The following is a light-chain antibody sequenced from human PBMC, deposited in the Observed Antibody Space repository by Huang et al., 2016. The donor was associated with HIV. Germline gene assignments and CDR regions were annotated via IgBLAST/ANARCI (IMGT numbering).Light chain of an antibody. CDR1: QSVNNN. J-gene: IGKJ3*01. Sequence: EIVMTQSPATLSVSPGERATLSCRASQSVNNNLAWYQQKPGQAPRLLIYGASTRATGIPARFRGSGSGTEFTLTISSLQSEDFALYYCQQYNNWPLFTFGPGTKVDIE. V-gene: IGKV3D-15*01. CDR2: GAS. CDR3: QQYNNWPLFT.